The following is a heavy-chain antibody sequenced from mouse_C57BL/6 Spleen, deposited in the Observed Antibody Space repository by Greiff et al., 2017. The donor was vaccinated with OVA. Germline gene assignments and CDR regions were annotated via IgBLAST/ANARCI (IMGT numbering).Heavy chain of an antibody. Sequence: VQLQQSGAELVRPGASVKLSCTASGFNIKDDYMHWVKQRPEQGLEWIGWIDPENGDTEYASKFQGKATITADTSSNTAYLQLSSLTSEDTAVYYCTLYGSSLYWYFDVWGTGTTVTVSS. CDR2: IDPENGDT. CDR1: GFNIKDDY. CDR3: TLYGSSLYWYFDV. D-gene: IGHD1-1*01. J-gene: IGHJ1*03. V-gene: IGHV14-4*01.